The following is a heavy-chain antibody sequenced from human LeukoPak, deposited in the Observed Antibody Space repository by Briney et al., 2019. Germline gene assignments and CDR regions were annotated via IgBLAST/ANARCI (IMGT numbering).Heavy chain of an antibody. V-gene: IGHV1-8*01. Sequence: ASVKVSCKASGYTFTSYDINWVRQATGQGLEWMGWMNPNSGNTGYAQKFQGRVTMTRNTSISTAYMELSSLRSEDTAVYYCARGRPTVVKRGERNWFDPWGQGTLVTVSS. J-gene: IGHJ5*02. D-gene: IGHD4-23*01. CDR3: ARGRPTVVKRGERNWFDP. CDR1: GYTFTSYD. CDR2: MNPNSGNT.